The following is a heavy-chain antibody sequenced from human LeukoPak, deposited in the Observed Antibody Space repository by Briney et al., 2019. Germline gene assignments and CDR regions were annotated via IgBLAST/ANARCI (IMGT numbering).Heavy chain of an antibody. CDR3: AKDGDDCIDF. Sequence: GGSLRLSCAASGFTFSSYGMHWVRQAPGKGLEWVAVISYDGSNQYYADSVKGRFTISRDNSKNTMSLQMNSLRAEDTAVYYCAKDGDDCIDFWGQGTLVTVSS. J-gene: IGHJ4*02. D-gene: IGHD3-22*01. CDR2: ISYDGSNQ. V-gene: IGHV3-30*18. CDR1: GFTFSSYG.